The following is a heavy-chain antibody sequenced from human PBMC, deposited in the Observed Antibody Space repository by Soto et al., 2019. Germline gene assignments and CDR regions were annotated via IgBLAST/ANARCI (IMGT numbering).Heavy chain of an antibody. Sequence: PGGSLRLSCAASGFTFSSYGMHWVRQAPGKGLDWVVFIWFVGSNKYYADSVKGRFTISRDNSKNTLYLQMNSLRAEDTAVYYCARDTGAGTFDYWGQGTLVTVSS. V-gene: IGHV3-33*01. CDR2: IWFVGSNK. CDR1: GFTFSSYG. CDR3: ARDTGAGTFDY. J-gene: IGHJ4*02. D-gene: IGHD6-19*01.